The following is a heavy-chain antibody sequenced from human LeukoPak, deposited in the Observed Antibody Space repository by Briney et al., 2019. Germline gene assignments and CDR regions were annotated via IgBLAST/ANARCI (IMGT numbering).Heavy chain of an antibody. V-gene: IGHV3-30*02. D-gene: IGHD6-19*01. Sequence: GGSLRLSCAASGFTFSNYGIHWVRQAPGKGLDWVAFIRYDGINKYYADSVKGRFTISRDNAKNSLYLQMNSLRAEDTAIYYCAKRSAESSGYFDSWGQGTPVTVSS. CDR1: GFTFSNYG. J-gene: IGHJ4*02. CDR3: AKRSAESSGYFDS. CDR2: IRYDGINK.